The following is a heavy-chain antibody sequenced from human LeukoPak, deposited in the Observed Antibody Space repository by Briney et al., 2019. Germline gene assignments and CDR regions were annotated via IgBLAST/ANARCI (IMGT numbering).Heavy chain of an antibody. D-gene: IGHD6-6*01. Sequence: GGSLRLSCAASGFTFSSYAMSWVRQAPGKGLEWVSAISGSGGSTYYADSVKGRFTISRDNSKNSLYLQVISLRAEDTAVYYCARGPSIAARYDAFDIWGQGTMVTVSS. J-gene: IGHJ3*02. V-gene: IGHV3-23*01. CDR2: ISGSGGST. CDR1: GFTFSSYA. CDR3: ARGPSIAARYDAFDI.